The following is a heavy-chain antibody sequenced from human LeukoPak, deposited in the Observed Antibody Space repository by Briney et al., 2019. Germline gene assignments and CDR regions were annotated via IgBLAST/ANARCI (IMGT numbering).Heavy chain of an antibody. D-gene: IGHD2-2*01. CDR3: ASGGCSSTSCYPHEARSYYFDY. V-gene: IGHV1-2*02. J-gene: IGHJ4*02. Sequence: ASVKVSCKASGYTFTSYYMHWVRQAPGQGLEWMGWINPNSGGTNYAQKFQGRVTMTRDTSLSTAYMELSRLRSDDTAVYYCASGGCSSTSCYPHEARSYYFDYWGQGTLVTVSS. CDR1: GYTFTSYY. CDR2: INPNSGGT.